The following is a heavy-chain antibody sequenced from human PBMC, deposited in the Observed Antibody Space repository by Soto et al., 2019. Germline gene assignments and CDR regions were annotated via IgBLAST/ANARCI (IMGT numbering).Heavy chain of an antibody. CDR2: INAGNGNR. Sequence: ASVKVSCKASGDTFSSYAMHWVRQAPGQRLEWMGWINAGNGNRKYSQKFQGRVTITRDTSASTDYMELSSLRSEDTAVYYCASSSYYDRSGYYRRDYGMDVWGQGTTVTVSS. CDR1: GDTFSSYA. V-gene: IGHV1-3*01. D-gene: IGHD3-22*01. CDR3: ASSSYYDRSGYYRRDYGMDV. J-gene: IGHJ6*02.